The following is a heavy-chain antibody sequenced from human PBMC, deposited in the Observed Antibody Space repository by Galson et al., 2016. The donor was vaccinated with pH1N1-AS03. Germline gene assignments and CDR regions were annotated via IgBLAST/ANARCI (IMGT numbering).Heavy chain of an antibody. D-gene: IGHD6-19*01. CDR1: GFIFSSFE. J-gene: IGHJ4*02. V-gene: IGHV3-48*03. CDR3: ARGLTADSGGWGRPFDS. CDR2: ITRSGGTI. Sequence: SLRLSCAASGFIFSSFEMNWVRQAPGKGLGWVSYITRSGGTIYYSDPVKGRFTVSRDNAKNSLYLQMNSLRAEDTAVYYCARGLTADSGGWGRPFDSWGQGTLVTVSS.